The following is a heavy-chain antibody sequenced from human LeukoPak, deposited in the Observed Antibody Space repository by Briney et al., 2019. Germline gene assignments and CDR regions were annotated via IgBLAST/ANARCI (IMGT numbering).Heavy chain of an antibody. V-gene: IGHV4-59*07. J-gene: IGHJ3*01. CDR3: ARLLDNDISGDPDTFDV. CDR2: VSYTGRT. D-gene: IGHD3-22*01. CDR1: GGPLSVHH. Sequence: LDTLSLTRTVSGGPLSVHHWSWLGPPPGKRLEGIGYVSYTGRTKYNPSLQSRVTISIDTSKSQFSLKLTSVTSADTAVYSCARLLDNDISGDPDTFDVWGQGTTVIVSS.